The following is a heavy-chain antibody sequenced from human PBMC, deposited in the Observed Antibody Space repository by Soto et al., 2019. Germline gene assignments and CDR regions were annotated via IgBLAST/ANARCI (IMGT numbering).Heavy chain of an antibody. V-gene: IGHV1-18*01. Sequence: ASVKVSCKASGYTFTSYGISWVRQAPGQGLEWMGWISAYNGNTNYAQKLQGRVTMTTDTSTSTAYMELRSLRSDDTAVYYCARDATVDTAMTRDFDYWGKGTLVTVYS. CDR2: ISAYNGNT. CDR1: GYTFTSYG. CDR3: ARDATVDTAMTRDFDY. J-gene: IGHJ4*02. D-gene: IGHD5-18*01.